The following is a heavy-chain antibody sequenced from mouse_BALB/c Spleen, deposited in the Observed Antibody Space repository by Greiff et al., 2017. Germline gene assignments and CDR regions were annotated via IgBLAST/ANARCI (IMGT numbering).Heavy chain of an antibody. CDR1: GYTFTSYW. CDR2: INPSTGYT. J-gene: IGHJ2*01. V-gene: IGHV1-7*01. Sequence: QVQLQQSGAELAKPGASVKMSCKASGYTFTSYWMHWVKQRPGQGLEWIGYINPSTGYTEYNQKFKDKATLTAYKTSSTAYMQLSSLTSADSAVYYCARKYGNSPYWGQGTTLTVSS. CDR3: ARKYGNSPY. D-gene: IGHD2-10*02.